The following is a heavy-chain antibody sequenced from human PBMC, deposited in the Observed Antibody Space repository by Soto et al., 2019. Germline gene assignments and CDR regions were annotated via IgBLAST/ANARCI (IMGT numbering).Heavy chain of an antibody. D-gene: IGHD6-13*01. CDR1: GGTFSSYA. J-gene: IGHJ4*02. Sequence: QVQLVQSGAEVKKPGSSVKVSCKASGGTFSSYAISWVRQAPGQGLEWMGGIIPIFGTANYAQKFQGRVTITADESTSTAYMGLSSLRSEDTAVYYCASGPGAAAGTYGRLGYYFDYWGQGTLVTVSS. CDR3: ASGPGAAAGTYGRLGYYFDY. CDR2: IIPIFGTA. V-gene: IGHV1-69*01.